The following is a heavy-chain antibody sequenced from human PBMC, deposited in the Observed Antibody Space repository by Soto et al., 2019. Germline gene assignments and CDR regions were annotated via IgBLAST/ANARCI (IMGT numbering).Heavy chain of an antibody. V-gene: IGHV1-69*17. CDR2: IIPIIGVT. CDR1: GDTFNSDV. J-gene: IGHJ4*02. CDR3: ARESLGAKGADH. D-gene: IGHD3-16*01. Sequence: QVQLVQSGAEVKRPGSSVKVSCESSGDTFNSDVISWVRQAPGQGLEWMGGIIPIIGVTHYAQKFQGRVTISALSSTGTAYMELPNLGFEDTALYYCARESLGAKGADHWGQGTLVTVSS.